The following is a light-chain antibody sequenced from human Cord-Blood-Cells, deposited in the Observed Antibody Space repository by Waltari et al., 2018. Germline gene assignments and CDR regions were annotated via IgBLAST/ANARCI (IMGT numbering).Light chain of an antibody. V-gene: IGKV4-1*01. CDR2: WAS. CDR3: QQYYSTPWT. J-gene: IGKJ1*01. Sequence: DIVMIQSPDSLAVSLGERAPIKCKSSQSVLYSSNNKNYLAWYQQKPGQPPKMLIYWASTRESGVPDRFSGSGSGTDFTLTISSLQAEDVAVYYCQQYYSTPWTFGQGTKVEIK. CDR1: QSVLYSSNNKNY.